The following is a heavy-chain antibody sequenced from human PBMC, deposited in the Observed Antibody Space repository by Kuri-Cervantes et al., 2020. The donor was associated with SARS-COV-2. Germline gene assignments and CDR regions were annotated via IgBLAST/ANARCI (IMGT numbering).Heavy chain of an antibody. D-gene: IGHD3/OR15-3a*01. Sequence: GSLRLSCTVSGDSITNYYLTWIRQPPGKGREWIGYVSYNGATAYNPSLKSRVTMSLDASKNQFSRRRSSVTAADSAVYYCSGRVDFSSVDYWGQGTLVTVSS. CDR3: SGRVDFSSVDY. CDR1: GDSITNYY. V-gene: IGHV4-59*01. J-gene: IGHJ4*02. CDR2: VSYNGAT.